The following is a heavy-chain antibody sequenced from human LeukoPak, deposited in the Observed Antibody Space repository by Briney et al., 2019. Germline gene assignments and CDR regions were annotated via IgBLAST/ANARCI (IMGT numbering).Heavy chain of an antibody. CDR3: ARDGGDYVWGSYNDY. J-gene: IGHJ4*02. CDR1: GFTFSSYS. CDR2: ISSSSSYI. Sequence: GGSLRLSCAASGFTFSSYSMSWVRQAPGKGLEWVSSISSSSSYIYYADSAKGRFTISRDNAKNSLYLQMNSLRAEDTAVYYCARDGGDYVWGSYNDYWGQGTLVTVSS. V-gene: IGHV3-21*01. D-gene: IGHD3-16*01.